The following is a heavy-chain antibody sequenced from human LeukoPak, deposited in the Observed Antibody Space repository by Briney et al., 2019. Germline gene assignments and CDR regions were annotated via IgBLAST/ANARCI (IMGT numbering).Heavy chain of an antibody. CDR2: INHSGST. D-gene: IGHD6-13*01. Sequence: SETLSLTCAVYGGSFSGYYWSWIRQPPGKGLEWIGEINHSGSTNYNPSLKSRVTISVDTSKNQFSLKLSSVTAADTAVYYCARGRPYSSSWQRPSPNWFDPWGQGTLVTVSS. CDR3: ARGRPYSSSWQRPSPNWFDP. J-gene: IGHJ5*02. CDR1: GGSFSGYY. V-gene: IGHV4-34*01.